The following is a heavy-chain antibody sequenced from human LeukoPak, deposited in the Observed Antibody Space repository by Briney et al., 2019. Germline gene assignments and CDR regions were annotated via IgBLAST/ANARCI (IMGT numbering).Heavy chain of an antibody. D-gene: IGHD3-10*01. J-gene: IGHJ4*02. CDR2: INHSEST. Sequence: SETLSLTCAVYGGSFSGYYWSWIRQPPGKGLEWIGEINHSESTNYNPSLKSRVTISVDTSKNQFSLKLSSVTAADTAVYYCARGKAPTYYYGSGSSRPFDYWGQGTLVTVSS. CDR1: GGSFSGYY. CDR3: ARGKAPTYYYGSGSSRPFDY. V-gene: IGHV4-34*01.